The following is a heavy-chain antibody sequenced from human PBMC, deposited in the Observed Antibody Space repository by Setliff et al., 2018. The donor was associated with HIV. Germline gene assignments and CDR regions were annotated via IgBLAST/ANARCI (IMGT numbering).Heavy chain of an antibody. CDR3: NIYYYYYMDV. J-gene: IGHJ6*03. Sequence: SETLSLTCAVSGYSISSGYYWGWIRQPPGKGLEWIGSIYHSGSTYYNPSLRSRVTISVDTSKNQFSLKLSSVTAADTAVYYCNIYYYYYMDVWGKGTTVTVSS. CDR2: IYHSGST. V-gene: IGHV4-38-2*01. CDR1: GYSISSGYY.